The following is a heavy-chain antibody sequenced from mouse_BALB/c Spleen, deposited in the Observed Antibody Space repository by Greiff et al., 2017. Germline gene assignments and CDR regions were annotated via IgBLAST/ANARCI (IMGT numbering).Heavy chain of an antibody. CDR2: INPSSGYT. D-gene: IGHD4-1*01. V-gene: IGHV1-4*01. J-gene: IGHJ1*01. CDR3: ARSPLGYWYFDV. Sequence: VQLQQSGAELARPGASVKMSCKASGYTFTSYTMHWVKQRPGQGLEWIGYINPSSGYTNYNQKFKDKATLTADKSSSTAYMQLSSLTSEDSAVYYCARSPLGYWYFDVWGAGTTVTVTS. CDR1: GYTFTSYT.